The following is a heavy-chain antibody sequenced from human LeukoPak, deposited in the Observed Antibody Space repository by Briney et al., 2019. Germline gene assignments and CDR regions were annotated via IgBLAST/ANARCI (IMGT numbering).Heavy chain of an antibody. CDR1: GGSISSDD. D-gene: IGHD3-22*01. Sequence: PSETLSLTCTVSGGSISSDDCNWSRKPPGKGQGRKGVMYYSGSTSSNPSPKSRVTISVDTSKKQFSLKLSSVTAAYTAVYYCARAIYYGSSGGTFDIWGQGTMVTVSS. V-gene: IGHV4-59*01. CDR3: ARAIYYGSSGGTFDI. CDR2: MYYSGST. J-gene: IGHJ3*02.